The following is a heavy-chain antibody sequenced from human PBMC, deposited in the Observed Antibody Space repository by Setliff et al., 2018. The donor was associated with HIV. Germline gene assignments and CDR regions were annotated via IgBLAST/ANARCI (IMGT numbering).Heavy chain of an antibody. CDR3: ARSYGTSDSIGYWRSDAFDV. CDR2: IYYSGST. D-gene: IGHD3-22*01. V-gene: IGHV4-39*01. Sequence: KPSETLSLTCTVSGGSINRSGYYWGWIRQPPGKGLEWIGSIYYSGSTYYNPSLESRVTMSVDTSKNQFSLKLSSVTAADTAVYYCARSYGTSDSIGYWRSDAFDVWGQGTMVTVSS. CDR1: GGSINRSGYY. J-gene: IGHJ3*01.